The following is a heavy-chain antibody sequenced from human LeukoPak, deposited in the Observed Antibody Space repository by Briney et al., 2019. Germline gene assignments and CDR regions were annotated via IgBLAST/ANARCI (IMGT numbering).Heavy chain of an antibody. Sequence: ASVKVSCTASGYTFTGYYMHWVRQAPGQGLEWMGWINPNSGGTNYAQKFQGRVTMTRDTSISTAYMELSRLRSDDTAVYYCARSADYYDSSAFDYWGQGTLVTVSS. CDR3: ARSADYYDSSAFDY. V-gene: IGHV1-2*02. J-gene: IGHJ4*02. D-gene: IGHD3-22*01. CDR2: INPNSGGT. CDR1: GYTFTGYY.